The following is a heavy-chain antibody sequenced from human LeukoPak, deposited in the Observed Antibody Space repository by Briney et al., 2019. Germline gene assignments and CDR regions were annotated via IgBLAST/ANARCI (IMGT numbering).Heavy chain of an antibody. J-gene: IGHJ5*02. D-gene: IGHD3-10*01. V-gene: IGHV4-34*01. CDR1: GGSFSGYY. Sequence: PSETLSLTCAVYGGSFSGYYWSWIRQPPGKGLEWIGEINHSGSTNYNPSLKSRVTISVDTSKNQFFLKLSSVTAADTAVYYCARDCSTYYYGSNYLRWFDPWGQGTLVTVSS. CDR3: ARDCSTYYYGSNYLRWFDP. CDR2: INHSGST.